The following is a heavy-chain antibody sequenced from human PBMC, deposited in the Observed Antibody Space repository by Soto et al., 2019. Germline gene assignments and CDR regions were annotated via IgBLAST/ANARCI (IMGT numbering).Heavy chain of an antibody. D-gene: IGHD1-26*01. V-gene: IGHV1-18*01. Sequence: GASVKVSCKASGYTFTSYGISWARQAPGQGLEWMGWISAYNDNTNYAQKLQGRVTMTTDTSTSTAYMELRSLRSDDTAVYFCARDQLGATGDYWGQGTLVTVSS. J-gene: IGHJ4*02. CDR3: ARDQLGATGDY. CDR1: GYTFTSYG. CDR2: ISAYNDNT.